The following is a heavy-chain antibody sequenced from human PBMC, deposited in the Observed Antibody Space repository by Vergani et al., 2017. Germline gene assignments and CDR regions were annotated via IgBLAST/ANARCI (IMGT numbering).Heavy chain of an antibody. CDR3: ARDRPIAAPGPSAFDI. J-gene: IGHJ3*02. CDR1: GFTFTNFA. V-gene: IGHV3-23*01. D-gene: IGHD6-13*01. Sequence: EVQLLESGGNLVQPGGSLRLSCAASGFTFTNFAMTWVRQAPGEGLEWVSGISGSGGFTYYADSVKGRFTISRDNAKNSLYLQMNSLRAEDTAVYYCARDRPIAAPGPSAFDIWGQGTMVTVSS. CDR2: ISGSGGFT.